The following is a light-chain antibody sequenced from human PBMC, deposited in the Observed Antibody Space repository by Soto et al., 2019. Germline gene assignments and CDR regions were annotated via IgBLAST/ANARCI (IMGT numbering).Light chain of an antibody. CDR2: TNT. Sequence: QSALAQPPSASGTPGQMVTISCSGSSSNVGGNPVNWYQHVPTTAPKLLIYTNTQRPSGVPDRFSGSKSGTSASLAISGLQSEDEADYYCASWDDSLNGPVFGTGTKVTVL. J-gene: IGLJ1*01. CDR3: ASWDDSLNGPV. CDR1: SSNVGGNP. V-gene: IGLV1-44*01.